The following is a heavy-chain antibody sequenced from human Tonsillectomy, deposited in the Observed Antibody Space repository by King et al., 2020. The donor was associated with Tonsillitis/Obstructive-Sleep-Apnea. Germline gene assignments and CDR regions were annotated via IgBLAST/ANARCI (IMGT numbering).Heavy chain of an antibody. CDR1: GYTFTSYY. CDR3: ARAENYYDSSGYTNYFDY. J-gene: IGHJ4*02. D-gene: IGHD3-22*01. CDR2: INPSGGST. Sequence: QLVQSGAEVKKPGASVKVSCKASGYTFTSYYMHWVRQAPGQGLEWMGIINPSGGSTSYAQKFQGRFTMTRDTSTSTVYMELSSLRSEDTAVYYCARAENYYDSSGYTNYFDYWGQGTLVTVSS. V-gene: IGHV1-46*01.